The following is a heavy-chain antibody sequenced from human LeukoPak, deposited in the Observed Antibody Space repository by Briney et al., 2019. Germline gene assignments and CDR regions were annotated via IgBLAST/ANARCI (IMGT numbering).Heavy chain of an antibody. J-gene: IGHJ4*02. CDR3: ARYSSGWYVLDY. D-gene: IGHD6-19*01. V-gene: IGHV3-66*01. CDR2: IYSGGST. Sequence: GGSLRLSCAASGFTVSSNYMSWVRQAPGKGLEWVSVIYSGGSTYYADSVKGRFTISRDNSKNTLYLQMNSLRAEDTAVYYCARYSSGWYVLDYWGQGTLVTVSS. CDR1: GFTVSSNY.